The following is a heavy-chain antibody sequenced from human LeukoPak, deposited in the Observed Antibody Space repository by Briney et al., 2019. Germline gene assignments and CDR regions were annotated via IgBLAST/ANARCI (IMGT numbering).Heavy chain of an antibody. J-gene: IGHJ5*02. CDR3: AKDDGDYYDSSGSWFDP. V-gene: IGHV3-43*02. CDR2: ITGDGGST. CDR1: GFTFDDYA. D-gene: IGHD3-22*01. Sequence: PGGSLRLSCAASGFTFDDYAIHWVRQAPGKGLECVSLITGDGGSTYYADSVKGRFTISRDNSKNSLYLQMNSLRTEDTALYYCAKDDGDYYDSSGSWFDPWGQGTLVTVSS.